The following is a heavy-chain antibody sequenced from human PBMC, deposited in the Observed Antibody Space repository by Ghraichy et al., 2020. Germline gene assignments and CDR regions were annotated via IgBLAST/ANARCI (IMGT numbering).Heavy chain of an antibody. J-gene: IGHJ5*02. CDR1: GGSFKSYF. Sequence: SQTLSLTCEVSGGSFKSYFFSWLRQIPGRGLEWIGDVHATERANYNPSLESRVIMSVDTANSQVALRLSSVTGADTGLYYCARRRRGGQTPHLFDPWGPGTAVTGSA. CDR2: VHATERA. CDR3: ARRRRGGQTPHLFDP. V-gene: IGHV4-34*01. D-gene: IGHD4-23*01.